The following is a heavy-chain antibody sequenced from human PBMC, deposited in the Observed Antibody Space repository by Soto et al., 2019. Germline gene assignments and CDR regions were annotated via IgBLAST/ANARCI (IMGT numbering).Heavy chain of an antibody. CDR2: ISGSGGST. Sequence: GGSLRLSCAASGFTFSSYAMSWVRQAPGKGLEWVSAISGSGGSTYYADSVKGRFTISRDNSKNTLYLQMNSLRAEDTAVYYWAKSYDFWSGYYTSDYWGQGTLVTVSS. J-gene: IGHJ4*02. V-gene: IGHV3-23*01. CDR3: AKSYDFWSGYYTSDY. D-gene: IGHD3-3*01. CDR1: GFTFSSYA.